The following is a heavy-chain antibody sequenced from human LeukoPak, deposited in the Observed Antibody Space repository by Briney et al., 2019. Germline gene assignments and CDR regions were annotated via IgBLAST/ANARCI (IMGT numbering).Heavy chain of an antibody. CDR1: GGSISSYY. CDR3: ARVVSILTGSYYFDY. CDR2: IYYSGST. V-gene: IGHV4-59*08. D-gene: IGHD3-9*01. J-gene: IGHJ4*02. Sequence: SETLSLTCTVSGGSISSYYWSWIRQPPGKGLEWIGYIYYSGSTNYNPSLKSRVTISVDTSKNQFSLKLSSVTAADTAVYYCARVVSILTGSYYFDYWGQGTLVTVSS.